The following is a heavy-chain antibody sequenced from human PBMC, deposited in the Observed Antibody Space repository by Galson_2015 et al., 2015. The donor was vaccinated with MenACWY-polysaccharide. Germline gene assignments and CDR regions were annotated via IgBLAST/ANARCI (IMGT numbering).Heavy chain of an antibody. J-gene: IGHJ3*02. CDR3: AREGGIAVAGNQGRHTKIGVVAFDI. CDR1: GYTFTSYG. D-gene: IGHD6-19*01. Sequence: SVKVSCKASGYTFTSYGISWVRQAPGQGLEWMGWISAYNGNTNYAQKLQGRVTMTTDTSTSTAYMELRSLRSDDTAVYYCAREGGIAVAGNQGRHTKIGVVAFDIWGQGTMVTVSS. V-gene: IGHV1-18*01. CDR2: ISAYNGNT.